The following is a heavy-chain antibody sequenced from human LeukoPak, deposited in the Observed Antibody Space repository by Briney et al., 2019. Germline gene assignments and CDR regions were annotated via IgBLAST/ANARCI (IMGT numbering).Heavy chain of an antibody. Sequence: PSETLSLTCAVYGGSFSGYYWSWIRQPPGKGLEWIGEINHSGSTNYNPSLKSRVTISVDTSKNQFSLKLSSVTAADTAVYYCAEGGDYFDYWGQGTLVTVSS. D-gene: IGHD4-17*01. J-gene: IGHJ4*02. V-gene: IGHV4-34*01. CDR3: AEGGDYFDY. CDR2: INHSGST. CDR1: GGSFSGYY.